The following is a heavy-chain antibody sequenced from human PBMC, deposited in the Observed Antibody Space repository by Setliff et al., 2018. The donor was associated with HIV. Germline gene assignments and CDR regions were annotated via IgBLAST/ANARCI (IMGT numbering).Heavy chain of an antibody. CDR3: ARDFSYGYFFYGMDV. CDR2: IKSKTDGGTT. J-gene: IGHJ6*02. D-gene: IGHD5-18*01. CDR1: GFTFSSAW. Sequence: GGSLRLSCAASGFTFSSAWMSWVRQAPGKGLEWVGRIKSKTDGGTTDYAAPVKGRFTISRDDSKNTLYLQMNSLKIEDTAVYYCARDFSYGYFFYGMDVWGQGTTVTVSS. V-gene: IGHV3-15*01.